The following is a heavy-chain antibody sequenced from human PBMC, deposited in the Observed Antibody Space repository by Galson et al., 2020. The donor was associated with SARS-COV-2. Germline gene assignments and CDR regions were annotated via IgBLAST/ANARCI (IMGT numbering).Heavy chain of an antibody. D-gene: IGHD3-10*01. J-gene: IGHJ4*02. CDR3: AKELLYFAESYGSGFDY. Sequence: GGSLRLSCAASAFTFSNYAMSWVRQAPGKGLEWVAGISGSARSTYYADSVKGRFTISRDNSKNMLFLQMDSLRAEDTALYYCAKELLYFAESYGSGFDYWGQGTLVTVSS. CDR2: ISGSARST. CDR1: AFTFSNYA. V-gene: IGHV3-23*01.